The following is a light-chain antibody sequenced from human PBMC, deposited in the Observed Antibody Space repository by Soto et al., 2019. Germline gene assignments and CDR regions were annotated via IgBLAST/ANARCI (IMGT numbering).Light chain of an antibody. V-gene: IGLV2-8*01. CDR3: SSYAGINNLGV. Sequence: QSALTQPPSASGSPGQSVTISCTGTSSDVGGYKYVSWYQQHPDKAPKLMIFEVNKRPSGVPDRFSGSKSGNTASLTVSGLQAEDEADYYCSSYAGINNLGVFGTGTKVTLL. J-gene: IGLJ1*01. CDR1: SSDVGGYKY. CDR2: EVN.